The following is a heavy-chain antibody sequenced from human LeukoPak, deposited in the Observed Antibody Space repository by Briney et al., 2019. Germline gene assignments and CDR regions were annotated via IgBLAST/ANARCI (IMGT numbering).Heavy chain of an antibody. CDR1: GFTFSSYW. Sequence: GGSLRLSCAASGFTFSSYWMHWVRQAPGKGLMWVSRINSDGSNTNYADSVKGRFTISRDNSKNTLYLQMNSLRAEDTAIYYCAKWGCSGGSCYPFDYWGQGTLVTVSS. V-gene: IGHV3-74*01. CDR2: INSDGSNT. D-gene: IGHD2-15*01. CDR3: AKWGCSGGSCYPFDY. J-gene: IGHJ4*02.